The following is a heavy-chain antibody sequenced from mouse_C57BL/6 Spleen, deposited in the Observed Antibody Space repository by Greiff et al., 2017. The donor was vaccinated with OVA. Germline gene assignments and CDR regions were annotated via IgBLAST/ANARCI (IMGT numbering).Heavy chain of an antibody. J-gene: IGHJ2*01. Sequence: VQLKKPGAESVMSGASVKLSCKASGYTFTSYWMHWVKQRPGQGLEWIGEIDPSDSYTNYNQKVNGKSTSTVDKSSSTAYMQLSSLTSEDSAVYYCARSSGYVDYWGQGTTLTVSS. CDR2: IDPSDSYT. CDR3: ARSSGYVDY. D-gene: IGHD3-2*02. CDR1: GYTFTSYW. V-gene: IGHV1-69*01.